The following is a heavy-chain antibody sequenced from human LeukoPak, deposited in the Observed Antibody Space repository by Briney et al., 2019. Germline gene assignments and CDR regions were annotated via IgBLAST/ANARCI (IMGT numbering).Heavy chain of an antibody. J-gene: IGHJ6*02. V-gene: IGHV3-9*01. Sequence: GGSLRLSCAASGFTFDDYAMHWVRQAPGKGLEWVSGISWNSGSIGYADSVKGRFTISRDNAKNSLYLQMNSLRAEDTALYYCAKHISRSSSALGSSYYYGMDVWGQGTTVTVSS. CDR3: AKHISRSSSALGSSYYYGMDV. D-gene: IGHD6-6*01. CDR1: GFTFDDYA. CDR2: ISWNSGSI.